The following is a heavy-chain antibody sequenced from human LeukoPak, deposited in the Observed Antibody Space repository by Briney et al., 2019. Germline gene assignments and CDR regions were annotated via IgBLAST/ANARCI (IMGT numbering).Heavy chain of an antibody. D-gene: IGHD3-16*01. CDR3: ARDWGPSGP. V-gene: IGHV7-4-1*02. Sequence: ASVKVSCKVSGYTFTTYSINWVRPAPGQGLEWMGWINTNTGNPTYARAFTGRFVFSVDTSVSTAYLQINSLQVEDTAVYYCARDWGPSGPWGQGTLVSVSS. J-gene: IGHJ5*02. CDR1: GYTFTTYS. CDR2: INTNTGNP.